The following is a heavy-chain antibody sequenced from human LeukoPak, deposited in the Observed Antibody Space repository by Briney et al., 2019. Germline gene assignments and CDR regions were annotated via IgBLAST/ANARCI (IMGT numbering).Heavy chain of an antibody. D-gene: IGHD6-19*01. J-gene: IGHJ6*02. CDR1: GFTFSTYG. CDR2: ISHDGSYK. V-gene: IGHV3-30*18. CDR3: AKDCAPSSGYTSGWPLCGMDV. Sequence: PGRSLTLSCAASGFTFSTYGMHWVRQAPGKGLEWVAVISHDGSYKYYADSVKGRFTMSRDNSKNTLYLQMNSLRAEDTTIYFCAKDCAPSSGYTSGWPLCGMDVWGQGTTVTVSS.